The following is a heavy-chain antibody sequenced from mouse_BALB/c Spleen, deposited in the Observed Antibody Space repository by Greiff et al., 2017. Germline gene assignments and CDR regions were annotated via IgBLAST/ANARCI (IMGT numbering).Heavy chain of an antibody. V-gene: IGHV5-6-5*01. CDR1: GFTFSSYA. CDR2: ISSGGST. CDR3: ARGYAYAMDY. Sequence: EVKLVESGGGLVKPGGSLKLSCAASGFTFSSYAMSWVRQTPEKRLEWVASISSGGSTYYPDSVKGRFTISSDNARNILYLQMSSLRSEDTAMYYCARGYAYAMDYWGQGTSVTVSS. D-gene: IGHD6-5*01. J-gene: IGHJ4*01.